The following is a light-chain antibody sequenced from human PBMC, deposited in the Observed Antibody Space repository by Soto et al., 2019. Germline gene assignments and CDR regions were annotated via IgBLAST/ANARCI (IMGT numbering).Light chain of an antibody. Sequence: DIHMTQSPSSLSASVGDIVTITCRASQSISSYLNWYQQKPGKAPKLLIYDASSLQSGVQSRFSGSGSGTDFTLTIRSLQPEDFATYYCQQSYSTPTCGQGTKVDIK. CDR3: QQSYSTPT. V-gene: IGKV1-39*01. J-gene: IGKJ1*01. CDR2: DAS. CDR1: QSISSY.